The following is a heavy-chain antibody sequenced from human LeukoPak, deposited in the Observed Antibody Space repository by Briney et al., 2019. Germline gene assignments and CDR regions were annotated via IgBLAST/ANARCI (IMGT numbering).Heavy chain of an antibody. CDR1: GFTFSSHS. CDR3: ARDLSSSTSCYSY. V-gene: IGHV3-21*01. CDR2: ISPSGNYI. D-gene: IGHD2-2*01. J-gene: IGHJ4*02. Sequence: GSLRLSCAASGFTFSSHSMNWVRQAPGKGLEWVSSISPSGNYIYYADSLEGRFTISRDNAKNSLYLQMNSLRAEDTAVYYCARDLSSSTSCYSYWGQGTLVTVSS.